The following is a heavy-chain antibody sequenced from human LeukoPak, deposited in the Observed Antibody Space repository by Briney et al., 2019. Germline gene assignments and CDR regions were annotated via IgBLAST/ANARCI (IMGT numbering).Heavy chain of an antibody. D-gene: IGHD3-22*01. CDR3: AREGGGYYDSSGDY. CDR2: IYYSGST. Sequence: SETLSLTCTVSGGSISSSSYYWGWMRQPPGKGLEWIGSIYYSGSTYYNPSLKSRVTISVDTSKNQFSLKLSSVTAADTAVYYCAREGGGYYDSSGDYWGQGTLVTVSS. CDR1: GGSISSSSYY. V-gene: IGHV4-39*07. J-gene: IGHJ4*02.